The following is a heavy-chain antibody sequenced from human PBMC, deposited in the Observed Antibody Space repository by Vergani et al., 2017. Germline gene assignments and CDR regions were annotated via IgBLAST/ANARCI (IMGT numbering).Heavy chain of an antibody. D-gene: IGHD1-1*01. J-gene: IGHJ4*02. V-gene: IGHV5-51*01. CDR3: ARHTTYTDS. Sequence: EVELVQSGPEMRKPGESLKISCKGSEYSFGNYWIGLVRQMPGKGLVWMGIIYPADSDTRYSPSFQGQVTISADKSITTAFLQWDSLKASDTALYYCARHTTYTDSWGQGTLVTVSS. CDR1: EYSFGNYW. CDR2: IYPADSDT.